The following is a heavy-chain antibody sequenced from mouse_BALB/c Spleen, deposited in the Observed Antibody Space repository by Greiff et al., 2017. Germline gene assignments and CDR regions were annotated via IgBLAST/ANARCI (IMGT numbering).Heavy chain of an antibody. CDR3: TDLTGPFAY. CDR2: ISSGGSYT. J-gene: IGHJ3*01. Sequence: EVKLMESGGGLVKPGGSLKLSCAASGFTFSSYTMSWVRQTPEKRLEWVATISSGGSYTYYPDSVKGRFTISRDNAKNTLYLQMSSLKSEDTAMYYGTDLTGPFAYWGQGTLVTVSA. CDR1: GFTFSSYT. V-gene: IGHV5-6-4*01. D-gene: IGHD4-1*01.